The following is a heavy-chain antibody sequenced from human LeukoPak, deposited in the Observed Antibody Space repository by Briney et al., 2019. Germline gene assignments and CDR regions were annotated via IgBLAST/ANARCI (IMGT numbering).Heavy chain of an antibody. CDR1: GFTVSSNY. V-gene: IGHV3-23*01. D-gene: IGHD3-3*01. J-gene: IGHJ4*02. CDR2: ISGSGGNT. CDR3: ARDIPIGRTNFDY. Sequence: GGSLRLSCAASGFTVSSNYMSWVRQAPGKGLEWVSAISGSGGNTHYADSVKGRFTISRDNAKNTLYLQMNSLRAEDTAVYYCARDIPIGRTNFDYWGQGTLVTVSS.